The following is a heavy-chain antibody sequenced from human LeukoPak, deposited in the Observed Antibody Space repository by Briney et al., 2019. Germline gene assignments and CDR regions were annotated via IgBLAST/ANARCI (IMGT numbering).Heavy chain of an antibody. V-gene: IGHV1-18*01. CDR3: ARDAGTPAGYPYYDYVWGSYRSSFARWFDP. CDR1: GYTFTNFG. Sequence: ASVKVSCKASGYTFTNFGISWVRQAPGQGLEWMGWISAYNGNTNYAQRLQGRVTMTTDTSTSTAYMELRSLRSDDTAVYYCARDAGTPAGYPYYDYVWGSYRSSFARWFDPWGQGTLVTVSS. CDR2: ISAYNGNT. D-gene: IGHD3-16*02. J-gene: IGHJ5*02.